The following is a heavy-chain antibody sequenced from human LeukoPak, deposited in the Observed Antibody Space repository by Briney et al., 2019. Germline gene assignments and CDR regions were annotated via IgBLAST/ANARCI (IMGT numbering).Heavy chain of an antibody. D-gene: IGHD2-8*01. Sequence: SQTLSLTCAISGDSVSSNSAAWNWIRQSPSRGLEWLGRTYYRSKWYNDYAVSVKSRITINPDTSKNQFSLQLNSVTPEDTAVYYCARDVVLMVYAHNGYNWFDPWGQGTLVTVSS. CDR1: GDSVSSNSAA. V-gene: IGHV6-1*01. CDR2: TYYRSKWYN. CDR3: ARDVVLMVYAHNGYNWFDP. J-gene: IGHJ5*02.